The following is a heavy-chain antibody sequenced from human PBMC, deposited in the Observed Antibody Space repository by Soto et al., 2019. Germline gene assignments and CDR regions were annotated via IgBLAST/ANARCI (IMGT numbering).Heavy chain of an antibody. J-gene: IGHJ6*02. Sequence: ASVKVSCKASGYTFTSYYMHWVRQAPGQGLEWMGIINPSGGSTSYAQKFQGRVTMTRDTSTSTVYMELSSLRSEDTAVYYCARGTSGWYPYYYYYYGMDVWGQGTTVTVSS. CDR1: GYTFTSYY. D-gene: IGHD6-19*01. CDR3: ARGTSGWYPYYYYYYGMDV. CDR2: INPSGGST. V-gene: IGHV1-46*01.